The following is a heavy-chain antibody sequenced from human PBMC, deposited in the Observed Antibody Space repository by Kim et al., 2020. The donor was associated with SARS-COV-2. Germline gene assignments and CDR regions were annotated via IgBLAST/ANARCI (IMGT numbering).Heavy chain of an antibody. D-gene: IGHD5-18*01. J-gene: IGHJ4*02. CDR1: GFTFSSYA. V-gene: IGHV3-30*04. CDR2: ISYDGSNK. CDR3: ARGGQGYSYGTCFDY. Sequence: GGSLRLSCAASGFTFSSYAMHWVRQAPGKGLEWVAVISYDGSNKYYADSVKGRFTISRDNSKNTLYLQMNSLRAEDTAVYYCARGGQGYSYGTCFDYWGQGTLVTVSS.